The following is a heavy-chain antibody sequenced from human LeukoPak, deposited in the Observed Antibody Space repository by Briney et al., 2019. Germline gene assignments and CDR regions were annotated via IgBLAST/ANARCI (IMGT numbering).Heavy chain of an antibody. D-gene: IGHD6-19*01. CDR1: RGTHSRYY. J-gene: IGHJ4*02. CDR2: IYYSEST. CDR3: ARVYSSGWYDVGEYYFDY. V-gene: IGHV4-59*08. Sequence: PSETLSLTRPVSRGTHSRYYWRWLRQPPGKGLEWIGYIYYSESTNYNPSLKSRVTISVDTSKNQFSLMLSSVTAADTAVYYFARVYSSGWYDVGEYYFDYWGQGTLVTVSS.